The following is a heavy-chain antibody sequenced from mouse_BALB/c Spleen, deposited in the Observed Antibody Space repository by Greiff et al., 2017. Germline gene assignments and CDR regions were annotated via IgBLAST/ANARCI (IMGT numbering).Heavy chain of an antibody. Sequence: EVKLMESGGGLVKPGGSLKLSCAASGFTFSDYYMYWVRQTPEKRLEWVATISDGGSYTYYPDSVKGRFTISRDNAKNNLYLQMSSLKSEDTAMYYCARDWHWDEAYWGQGTLVTVSA. CDR3: ARDWHWDEAY. V-gene: IGHV5-4*02. J-gene: IGHJ3*01. CDR1: GFTFSDYY. CDR2: ISDGGSYT. D-gene: IGHD4-1*01.